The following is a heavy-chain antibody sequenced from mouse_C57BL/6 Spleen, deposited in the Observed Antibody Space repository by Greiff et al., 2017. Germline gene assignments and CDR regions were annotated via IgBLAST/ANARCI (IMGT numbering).Heavy chain of an antibody. D-gene: IGHD3-1*01. CDR3: ARSGPYYFDD. V-gene: IGHV1-50*01. J-gene: IGHJ2*01. CDR2: IDPSDSYT. Sequence: QVQLQQPGAELVKPGASVKLSCKASGYTFTSYWMQWVKQRPGQGLEWIGEIDPSDSYTNYNQKFKGKATLTVDTSSSTAYMQLSSLTSEDSAVYYCARSGPYYFDDWGQGTTLTVSS. CDR1: GYTFTSYW.